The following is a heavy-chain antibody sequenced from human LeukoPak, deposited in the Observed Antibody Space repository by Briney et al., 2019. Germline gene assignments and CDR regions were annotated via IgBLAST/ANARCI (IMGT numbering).Heavy chain of an antibody. CDR3: AKGLDGYNFEGY. D-gene: IGHD5-12*01. CDR1: GFTFSTDA. J-gene: IGHJ4*02. V-gene: IGHV3-23*01. Sequence: GGSLRLSCAASGFTFSTDAMSWVRQAPGKGLEWVSSISGSGGSTYYADSVKGRFTISRDNSKNTLYLQMNSLRAEDTAVYYCAKGLDGYNFEGYWGQGTLVTVSS. CDR2: ISGSGGST.